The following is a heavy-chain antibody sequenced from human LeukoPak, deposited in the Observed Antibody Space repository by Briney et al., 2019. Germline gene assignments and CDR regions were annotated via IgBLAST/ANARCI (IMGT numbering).Heavy chain of an antibody. CDR1: GGSISSYN. CDR2: IYYSGST. D-gene: IGHD6-19*01. Sequence: SETLSLTCTVSGGSISSYNWSWIRQPPGQGLEWIGYIYYSGSTNYNPSLKSRVTISVDTSKNQFSLKLSSVTAADTAVYYCARTVYSSGFFDRWGQGTLVTVSS. CDR3: ARTVYSSGFFDR. J-gene: IGHJ4*02. V-gene: IGHV4-59*01.